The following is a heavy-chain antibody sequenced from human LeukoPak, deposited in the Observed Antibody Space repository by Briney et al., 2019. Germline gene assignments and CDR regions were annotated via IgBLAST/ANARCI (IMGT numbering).Heavy chain of an antibody. J-gene: IGHJ4*02. Sequence: PGGSLRLSCAASGFTFSSYGMSWVRQAPGKGLEWVSAISGSGGSTYYADSVKGRFTISRDNAKNSLYLQMNSLRAEDTGVYYCAREGVVGATANHYDYWGQGSLVTVSS. V-gene: IGHV3-23*01. CDR3: AREGVVGATANHYDY. CDR1: GFTFSSYG. CDR2: ISGSGGST. D-gene: IGHD1-26*01.